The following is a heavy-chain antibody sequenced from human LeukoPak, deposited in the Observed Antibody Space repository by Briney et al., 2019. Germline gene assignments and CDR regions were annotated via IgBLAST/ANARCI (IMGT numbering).Heavy chain of an antibody. CDR1: GGSISSYY. CDR3: AIGYCSSTSCYPPQSREY. CDR2: IYTSGST. Sequence: SETLSLTCTVSGGSISSYYWSWIRQPAGKGLEWIGRIYTSGSTNYNPSLKSRVTMSVDTSKNQFSLKLSSVTAADTAVYYCAIGYCSSTSCYPPQSREYWGQGTLVTVSS. V-gene: IGHV4-4*07. D-gene: IGHD2-2*01. J-gene: IGHJ4*02.